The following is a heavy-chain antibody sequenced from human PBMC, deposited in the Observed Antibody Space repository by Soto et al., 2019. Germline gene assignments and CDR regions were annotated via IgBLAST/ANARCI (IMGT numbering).Heavy chain of an antibody. CDR2: IKQDGSEK. J-gene: IGHJ6*02. D-gene: IGHD3-3*01. CDR1: GFTFSSYW. V-gene: IGHV3-7*01. Sequence: GGSLRLSCAASGFTFSSYWMSWVRQAPGKGLEWVANIKQDGSEKYYVDSVKGRFTISRDNAKNSLYLQMNSLRAEDTAVYYCARVGEYDFWSGPDQIYGMDVWGQGTTVTVSS. CDR3: ARVGEYDFWSGPDQIYGMDV.